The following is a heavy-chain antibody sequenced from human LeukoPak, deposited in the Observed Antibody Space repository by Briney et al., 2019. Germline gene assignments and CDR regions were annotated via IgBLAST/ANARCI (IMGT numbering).Heavy chain of an antibody. CDR2: IYSGGST. CDR1: GFTVSSNY. D-gene: IGHD6-6*01. V-gene: IGHV3-53*01. J-gene: IGHJ4*02. CDR3: AKWNRYSSSSIDY. Sequence: GGSLRLSCAASGFTVSSNYMSWVRQAPGKGLEWVSVIYSGGSTYYADSVKGRFTISRDNSKNTLYLQMNSLRAEDTAVYYCAKWNRYSSSSIDYWGQGTLVTVSS.